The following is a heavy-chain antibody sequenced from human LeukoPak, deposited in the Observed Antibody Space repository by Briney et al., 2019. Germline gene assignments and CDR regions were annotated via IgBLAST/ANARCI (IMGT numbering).Heavy chain of an antibody. J-gene: IGHJ4*02. D-gene: IGHD2-2*01. Sequence: GGSLRLSCTASGFTFGDYAMSWVRQAPGKGLKWVGFIRSKVYGGTTEYAASVKGRFTISRDDSKSIAYLQMNSLKTEDTAVYYCTRDPILPAAGWGGFDYWGQGTLVTVSS. CDR1: GFTFGDYA. CDR2: IRSKVYGGTT. V-gene: IGHV3-49*04. CDR3: TRDPILPAAGWGGFDY.